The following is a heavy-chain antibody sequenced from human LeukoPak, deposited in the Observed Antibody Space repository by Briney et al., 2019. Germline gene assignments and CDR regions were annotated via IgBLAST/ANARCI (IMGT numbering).Heavy chain of an antibody. CDR2: INPNSGGT. V-gene: IGHV1-2*02. J-gene: IGHJ5*02. CDR1: GYTFTVYY. Sequence: ASVTVSCKASGYTFTVYYMHWVRQAPGQGLEWMGWINPNSGGTNYAQKFQGRVTMTRDTSISTAYMELSRLRSDDTAVYYCAREGTYPTTGTTLMDNWFDPWGQGTLVTVSS. D-gene: IGHD1-1*01. CDR3: AREGTYPTTGTTLMDNWFDP.